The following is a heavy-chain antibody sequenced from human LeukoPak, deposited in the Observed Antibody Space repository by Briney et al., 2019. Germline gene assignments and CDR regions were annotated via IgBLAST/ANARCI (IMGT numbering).Heavy chain of an antibody. V-gene: IGHV3-30*18. Sequence: GGSLRLSCAASGFTFSSYGMHWVRQAPGKGLEWVAVISYDGSNKYYADSVKGRFTISRDNPKNTLYLQMNSLRAEDTAVYYCAKDRRYFDWLSDFDYWGQGTLVTVSS. CDR1: GFTFSSYG. J-gene: IGHJ4*02. CDR3: AKDRRYFDWLSDFDY. D-gene: IGHD3-9*01. CDR2: ISYDGSNK.